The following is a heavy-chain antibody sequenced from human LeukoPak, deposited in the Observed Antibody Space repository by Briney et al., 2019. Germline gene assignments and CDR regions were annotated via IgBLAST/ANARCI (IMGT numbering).Heavy chain of an antibody. CDR1: GFDLTTYA. V-gene: IGHV3-23*01. D-gene: IGHD6-13*01. Sequence: PGGSLRLSCAASGFDLTTYAMTRVRQAPAKGLEWVSSLRIGGGGTYYADSVKGRFTISRDNSENTLHLQMNNLRVEDTARYFCARCMVLSQGWCNWFDPWGQGTLVTVSS. CDR2: LRIGGGGT. CDR3: ARCMVLSQGWCNWFDP. J-gene: IGHJ5*02.